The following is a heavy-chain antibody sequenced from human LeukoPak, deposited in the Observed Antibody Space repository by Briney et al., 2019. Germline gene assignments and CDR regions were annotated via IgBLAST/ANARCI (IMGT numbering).Heavy chain of an antibody. CDR2: ISSGSGTI. V-gene: IGHV3-48*01. J-gene: IGHJ4*02. CDR1: GFTFRSYS. Sequence: PGRSLRLSCAASGFTFRSYSMNWVRRAPGKGLEWLSYISSGSGTIYYADSVKGRFTISRDNAKNLLYLQMNSLRAEDTAVYYCARVTYGSGTYGAFDYWGQGTLVTVSS. D-gene: IGHD3-10*01. CDR3: ARVTYGSGTYGAFDY.